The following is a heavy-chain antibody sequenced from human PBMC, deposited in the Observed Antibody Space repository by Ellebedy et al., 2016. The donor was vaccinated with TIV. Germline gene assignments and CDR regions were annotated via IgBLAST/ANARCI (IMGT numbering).Heavy chain of an antibody. V-gene: IGHV5-51*01. CDR2: IYPGDSDT. Sequence: GESLKISXKGSGYSFTSYWIGWVRQMPGKGLEWMGIIYPGDSDTRYSPSFQGQVTISADKSISIAYLQWSSLKASDTAMYYCARRGAAPGDNWGFDYWGQGTLVTVSS. CDR3: ARRGAAPGDNWGFDY. CDR1: GYSFTSYW. J-gene: IGHJ4*02. D-gene: IGHD6-13*01.